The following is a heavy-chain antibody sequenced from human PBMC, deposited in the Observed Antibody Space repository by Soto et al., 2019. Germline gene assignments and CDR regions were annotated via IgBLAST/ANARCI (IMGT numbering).Heavy chain of an antibody. Sequence: SQTLSLTCAISGDSVSSNSAAWNLIRQSPSRGLEWLGRTYYRSKWYNDYAVSVKSRITINPDTSKNQFSLQLNSVTPEDTAVYYCARVSVYSSSPHWPVLGGNYAFDIWGQGTMVTVSS. CDR3: ARVSVYSSSPHWPVLGGNYAFDI. D-gene: IGHD6-6*01. CDR2: TYYRSKWYN. J-gene: IGHJ3*02. CDR1: GDSVSSNSAA. V-gene: IGHV6-1*01.